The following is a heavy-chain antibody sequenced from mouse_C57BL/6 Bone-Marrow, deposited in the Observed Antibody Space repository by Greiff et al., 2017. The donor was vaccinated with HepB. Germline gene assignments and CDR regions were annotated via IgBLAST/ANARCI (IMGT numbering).Heavy chain of an antibody. CDR2: IYPRSGNT. CDR1: GYTFTSYG. J-gene: IGHJ3*01. Sequence: QVHVKQSGAELARPGASVKLSCKASGYTFTSYGISWVKQRTGQGLEWIGEIYPRSGNTYYNEKFKGKATLTADKSSSTAYMELRSLTSEDSAVYFCARLEGAYWGQGTLVTVSA. CDR3: ARLEGAY. V-gene: IGHV1-81*01.